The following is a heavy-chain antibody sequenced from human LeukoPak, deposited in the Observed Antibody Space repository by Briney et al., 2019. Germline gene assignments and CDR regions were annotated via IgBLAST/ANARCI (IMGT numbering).Heavy chain of an antibody. CDR3: ARGEESYYYGSGHPNWFDP. J-gene: IGHJ5*02. V-gene: IGHV4-59*12. D-gene: IGHD3-10*01. CDR2: IYHSGST. Sequence: SETLSLTCTVSGGSISSYYWSWIRQPPGKGLEWIGYIYHSGSTYYNPSLKGRVTISVDRSKNQFSLKLSSVTAADTAVYYCARGEESYYYGSGHPNWFDPWGQGTLVTVSS. CDR1: GGSISSYY.